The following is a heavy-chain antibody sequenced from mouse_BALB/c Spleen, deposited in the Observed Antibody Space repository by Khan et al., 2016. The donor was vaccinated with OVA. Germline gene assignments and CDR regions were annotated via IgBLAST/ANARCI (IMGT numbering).Heavy chain of an antibody. J-gene: IGHJ1*01. CDR3: TRWATWFFDV. CDR1: GYTFTNYW. Sequence: QVQLKQSGNELIRPGTSVKMSCKASGYTFTNYWLGWVKQRPGHGLEWIGDIYPTGYFTNYNEKFKGKATLTVDTSSNTAYMQLSGLTSEDSAVYFCTRWATWFFDVWGEGTTVTVSS. CDR2: IYPTGYFT. D-gene: IGHD3-1*01. V-gene: IGHV1-63*02.